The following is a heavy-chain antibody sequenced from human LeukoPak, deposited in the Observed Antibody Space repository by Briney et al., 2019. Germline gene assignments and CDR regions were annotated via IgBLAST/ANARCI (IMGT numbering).Heavy chain of an antibody. CDR3: ARVSRTYSRFWYFDL. CDR2: IRYDGSNK. Sequence: GGSLRLSCAASGFTFSSYGMHWVRQAPGKGLEWVAFIRYDGSNKYYADSVKGRFTISRDNSKNTLYLQMNSPRPEDTAVYYCARVSRTYSRFWYFDLWGRGTLVTVSS. D-gene: IGHD4-11*01. V-gene: IGHV3-30*02. CDR1: GFTFSSYG. J-gene: IGHJ2*01.